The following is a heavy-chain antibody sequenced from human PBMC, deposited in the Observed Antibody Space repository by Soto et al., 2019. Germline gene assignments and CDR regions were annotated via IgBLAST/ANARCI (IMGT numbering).Heavy chain of an antibody. V-gene: IGHV3-23*01. J-gene: IGHJ4*02. CDR2: ISGSGSGT. D-gene: IGHD3-22*01. CDR3: AEGSSGYYDTFDY. CDR1: GFTFSRYS. Sequence: EVQLLQSGGGLVQPGGSLRLSCAASGFTFSRYSMYWVRQAPGKGLEWVSGISGSGSGTYYADSVKGRFTISRDNSRNTLYLQMNSLRVEDTAVYYCAEGSSGYYDTFDYWGQGNLVTVSS.